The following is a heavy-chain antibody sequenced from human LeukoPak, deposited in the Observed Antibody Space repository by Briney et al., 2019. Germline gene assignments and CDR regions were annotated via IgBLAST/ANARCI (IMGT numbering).Heavy chain of an antibody. CDR3: ARDLGDYVGYDAFDI. D-gene: IGHD4-17*01. V-gene: IGHV3-48*03. CDR2: VSSSGSNK. Sequence: GGSLRLSCAASGFTFGSFEMNWVRQAPGKGLEWLSYVSSSGSNKYYADSLKGRFTISRDNAKNSLYLQMNSLTAEDTADYYCARDLGDYVGYDAFDIWGQGTRVTVSS. J-gene: IGHJ3*02. CDR1: GFTFGSFE.